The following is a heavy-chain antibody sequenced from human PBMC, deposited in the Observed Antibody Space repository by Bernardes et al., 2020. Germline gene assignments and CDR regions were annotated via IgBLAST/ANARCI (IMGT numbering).Heavy chain of an antibody. Sequence: SETLTLTCAAYGLSFSGYYLSWIRQPPGKGLEWVAEINHSGSTKYNSSPKSRVFISVDTTKNQFSLQLSAVNAAETAVYYCARRQGWWLTVTSPFDYWGQGTLVTVSS. D-gene: IGHD4-17*01. CDR3: ARRQGWWLTVTSPFDY. CDR1: GLSFSGYY. J-gene: IGHJ4*02. CDR2: INHSGST. V-gene: IGHV4-34*01.